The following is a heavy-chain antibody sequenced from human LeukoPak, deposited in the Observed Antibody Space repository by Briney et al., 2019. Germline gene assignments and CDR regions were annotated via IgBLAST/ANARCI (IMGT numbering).Heavy chain of an antibody. Sequence: ASVKVSCKASGYTFTGYYMHWVRQAPGQGLEWMRWINPNSGGTNYAQKFQGRVTMTRDTSISTAYMELSRLRSDDTAVYYCARDLGLYSGYDCFDYWGQGTLVTVSS. V-gene: IGHV1-2*02. CDR3: ARDLGLYSGYDCFDY. CDR2: INPNSGGT. D-gene: IGHD5-12*01. J-gene: IGHJ4*02. CDR1: GYTFTGYY.